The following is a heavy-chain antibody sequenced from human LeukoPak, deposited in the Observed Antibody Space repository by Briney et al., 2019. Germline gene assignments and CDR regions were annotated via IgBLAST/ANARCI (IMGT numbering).Heavy chain of an antibody. V-gene: IGHV4-61*02. CDR3: ARHGIRLQVDP. CDR2: IYTSVNT. Sequence: SETLSLTCTVSGGSISSGSYYWSWIRQPAGKGLEWIGRIYTSVNTNYNPSLKSRVSISVVTSKNQFSLQLSSVTAADTAVYYCARHGIRLQVDPWGQGTLVTVSS. CDR1: GGSISSGSYY. J-gene: IGHJ5*02. D-gene: IGHD4-11*01.